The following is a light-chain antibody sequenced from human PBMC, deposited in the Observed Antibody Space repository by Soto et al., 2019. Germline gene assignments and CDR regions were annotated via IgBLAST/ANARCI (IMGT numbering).Light chain of an antibody. V-gene: IGKV3-20*01. J-gene: IGKJ3*01. CDR1: QTVTSSY. Sequence: EIVLTQSPGTLSLSPGETLTLSCRASQTVTSSYLAWYQHTPGQAPRLLIYGASTKATGTPDRFSGSGSGTDFTLTISRLEPEDFAVYYCQQYGSSPFTFGPGTKVDIK. CDR2: GAS. CDR3: QQYGSSPFT.